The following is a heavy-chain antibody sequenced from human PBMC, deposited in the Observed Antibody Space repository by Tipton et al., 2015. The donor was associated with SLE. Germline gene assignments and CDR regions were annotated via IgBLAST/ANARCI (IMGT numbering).Heavy chain of an antibody. V-gene: IGHV3-21*03. J-gene: IGHJ6*02. CDR2: ISSSSSYI. D-gene: IGHD4-17*01. Sequence: SLRLSCAASGFTFSSYSMNWVRQAPGKGLEWVSSISSSSSYIYYADSVKGRFTISRDNAKNSLYLQMNSLRAEDTAVYYCARALGDYGYYYGMDVWGQGTTVTVSS. CDR1: GFTFSSYS. CDR3: ARALGDYGYYYGMDV.